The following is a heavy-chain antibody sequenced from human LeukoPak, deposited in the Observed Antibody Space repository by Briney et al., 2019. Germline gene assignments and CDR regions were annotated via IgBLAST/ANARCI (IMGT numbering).Heavy chain of an antibody. CDR1: GFTFSDYW. J-gene: IGHJ5*02. V-gene: IGHV3-74*01. CDR3: ARFKVTVTSIP. Sequence: PGGSLRLSCAASGFTFSDYWMHWVRQAPGKGLVWVSRINPDGSSASYADSVKGRFTIPRDNAKNTLSLQMNSLRAEDTAVYYCARFKVTVTSIPWGQGTLVTVSS. CDR2: INPDGSSA. D-gene: IGHD4-11*01.